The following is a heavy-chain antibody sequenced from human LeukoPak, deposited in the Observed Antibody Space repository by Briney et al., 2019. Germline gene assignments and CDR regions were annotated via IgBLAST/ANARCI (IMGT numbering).Heavy chain of an antibody. CDR1: GGSISSYY. D-gene: IGHD3-22*01. Sequence: PSQTLSLTCTVSGGSISSYYWNWIRQPAGKGLEWIGRIRTSGDTSYNPSLKSRVTVSVDTSKNQFSLKLSSVTAADTAVYYCARGGLDSSDDYWGQGTLVTVSS. V-gene: IGHV4-4*07. CDR2: IRTSGDT. CDR3: ARGGLDSSDDY. J-gene: IGHJ4*02.